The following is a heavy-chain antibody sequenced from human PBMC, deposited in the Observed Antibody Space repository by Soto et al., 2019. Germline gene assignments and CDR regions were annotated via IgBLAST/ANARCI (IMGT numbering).Heavy chain of an antibody. V-gene: IGHV4-39*01. J-gene: IGHJ5*02. Sequence: SETLSLTCTVSGGSISSSSYYWGWIRQPPGKGLEWIGSIYYSGSTYYNPSLKSRVTISVDTSKNQFSLKLSSVTAADTAVYYCASNKAEVLLWFGELFYWFDPWGQGTLVTV. CDR1: GGSISSSSYY. CDR2: IYYSGST. CDR3: ASNKAEVLLWFGELFYWFDP. D-gene: IGHD3-10*01.